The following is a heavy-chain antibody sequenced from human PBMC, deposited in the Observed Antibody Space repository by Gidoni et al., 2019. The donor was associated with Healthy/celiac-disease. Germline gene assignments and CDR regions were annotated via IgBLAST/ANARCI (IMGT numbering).Heavy chain of an antibody. Sequence: QVQLQESGPGLVKPSETLSLTCTVSGGSISSYYWSWIRQPPGKRLEWIGYIYYSGSTNYNPSLKSRVTISVDTSKNQFSLKLSSVTAADTAVYYCARFPYDFWSGYQSTDFDYWGQGTLVTVSS. V-gene: IGHV4-59*01. J-gene: IGHJ4*02. CDR1: GGSISSYY. CDR3: ARFPYDFWSGYQSTDFDY. CDR2: IYYSGST. D-gene: IGHD3-3*01.